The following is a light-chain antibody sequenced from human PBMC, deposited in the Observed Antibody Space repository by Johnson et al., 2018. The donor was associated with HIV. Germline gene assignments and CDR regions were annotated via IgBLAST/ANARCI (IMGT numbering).Light chain of an antibody. Sequence: QSVLTQPPSVSAAPGQKVTISCSGSNSNIGNNYVSWYQHLPGTAPKLLIYDNDQRPSGIPDRFSGSKSGTSATLGITGLQTGDEADYYCGTCDSSLNAYVFGAATKVAVL. CDR2: DND. J-gene: IGLJ1*01. CDR1: NSNIGNNY. V-gene: IGLV1-51*01. CDR3: GTCDSSLNAYV.